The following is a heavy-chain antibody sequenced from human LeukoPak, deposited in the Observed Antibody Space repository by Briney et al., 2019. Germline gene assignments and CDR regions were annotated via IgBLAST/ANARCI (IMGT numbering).Heavy chain of an antibody. Sequence: SETLSLTCAVYGGPFSGYYWSWIRQPPGKGLEWIGEINHSGSTNYNPSLKSRVTISVDTSKNQFSLKLSSVTAADTAVYYCARGFYGTIDYWGQGTLVAVSS. CDR1: GGPFSGYY. CDR2: INHSGST. J-gene: IGHJ4*02. CDR3: ARGFYGTIDY. D-gene: IGHD1-7*01. V-gene: IGHV4-34*01.